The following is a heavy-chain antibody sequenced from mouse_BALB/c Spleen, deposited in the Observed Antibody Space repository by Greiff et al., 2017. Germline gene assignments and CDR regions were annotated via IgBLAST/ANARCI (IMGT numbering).Heavy chain of an antibody. CDR1: GFAFSSYD. D-gene: IGHD2-3*01. J-gene: IGHJ4*01. CDR3: ARQLLPPMDY. CDR2: ISSGGGST. Sequence: EVKLEESGGGLVKPGGSLKLSCAASGFAFSSYDMSWVRQTPEKRLEWVAYISSGGGSTYYPDTVKGRFTISRDNAKNTLYLQMSSLKSEDTAMYYCARQLLPPMDYWGQGTSVTVSS. V-gene: IGHV5-12-1*01.